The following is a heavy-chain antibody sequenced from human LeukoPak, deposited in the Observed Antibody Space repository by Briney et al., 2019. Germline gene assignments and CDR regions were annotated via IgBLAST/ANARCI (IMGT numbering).Heavy chain of an antibody. Sequence: GGSLRLSCVASGSTFTSYWMHWVRKAPGKGLLWVSRINSDGSSTNYADSVKGRFTISRDNAKNTLYLQMNSLRAEDTAVYYCAMGPYYYDSSGYYYWGQGTLVTVSS. J-gene: IGHJ4*02. CDR3: AMGPYYYDSSGYYY. CDR1: GSTFTSYW. CDR2: INSDGSST. V-gene: IGHV3-74*01. D-gene: IGHD3-22*01.